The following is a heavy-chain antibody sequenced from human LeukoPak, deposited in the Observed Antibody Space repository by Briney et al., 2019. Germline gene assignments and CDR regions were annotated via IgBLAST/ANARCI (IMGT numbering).Heavy chain of an antibody. D-gene: IGHD3-9*01. J-gene: IGHJ4*02. CDR1: GFTSSSYA. V-gene: IGHV3-30-3*01. Sequence: PGGSLSLSCAASGFTSSSYAMHWVRQAPGKGLEWVAVISYDGSNKYYADSVKGRFTISRDNSKNTLYLQMNSLRAEDTAVYYCAREGITIFSLDYWGQGTLVTVSS. CDR2: ISYDGSNK. CDR3: AREGITIFSLDY.